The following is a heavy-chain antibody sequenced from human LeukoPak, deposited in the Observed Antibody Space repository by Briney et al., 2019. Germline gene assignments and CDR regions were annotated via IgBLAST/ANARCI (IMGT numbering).Heavy chain of an antibody. D-gene: IGHD2-15*01. Sequence: GASVKVSCKASGYTFNSYNINWVRQAPGQGLEWTGWISAYNGNTKYADNFQGRVTMTTDTSTSTGYMELRSLRSDDTALYYCARSLYCSDVSCRGDVWGQGTTVTVSS. V-gene: IGHV1-18*01. CDR3: ARSLYCSDVSCRGDV. J-gene: IGHJ6*02. CDR2: ISAYNGNT. CDR1: GYTFNSYN.